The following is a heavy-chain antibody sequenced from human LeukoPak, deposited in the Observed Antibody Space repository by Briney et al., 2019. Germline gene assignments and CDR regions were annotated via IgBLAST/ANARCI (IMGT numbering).Heavy chain of an antibody. CDR1: GFTFSNYA. J-gene: IGHJ4*02. CDR2: IRYDGSNK. D-gene: IGHD6-6*01. V-gene: IGHV3-30*02. CDR3: AKAIQSSSSRVVDY. Sequence: GGSLRLSCAASGFTFSNYAMHWVRQAPGKGLEWVTFIRYDGSNKYYAESVKGRFTISRDNSKNTLYLQMSSLRAEDTAVYYCAKAIQSSSSRVVDYWGQGTLVTVSS.